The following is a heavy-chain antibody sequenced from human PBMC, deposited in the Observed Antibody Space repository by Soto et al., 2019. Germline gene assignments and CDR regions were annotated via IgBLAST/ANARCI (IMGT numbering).Heavy chain of an antibody. J-gene: IGHJ4*02. Sequence: PSETLSLTCTVSGGSISSGNYYWSWIRQHPGKGLEWIGYIYYSGSTYYNPSLKSRVTISVDTSKNQFSLKLTSVTAADTAVYYCARGWYGNSSSCHTDAWGQGTLVTVSS. CDR3: ARGWYGNSSSCHTDA. CDR1: GGSISSGNYY. D-gene: IGHD2-2*02. CDR2: IYYSGST. V-gene: IGHV4-31*03.